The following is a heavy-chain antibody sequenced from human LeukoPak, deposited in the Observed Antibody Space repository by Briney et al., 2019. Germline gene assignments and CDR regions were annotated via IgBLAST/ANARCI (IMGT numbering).Heavy chain of an antibody. CDR1: GGSISSTYYY. J-gene: IGHJ4*02. D-gene: IGHD2-21*02. V-gene: IGHV4-39*07. CDR3: ASTNIIVTVQFDY. Sequence: SETLSLTCSVSGGSISSTYYYWGWIRQPPGKGLEWIGSIYFSGNTYYNPSLKSRVTISVDTSENHFSLRLSSVTAADTAVYYCASTNIIVTVQFDYWGQGILVTVSS. CDR2: IYFSGNT.